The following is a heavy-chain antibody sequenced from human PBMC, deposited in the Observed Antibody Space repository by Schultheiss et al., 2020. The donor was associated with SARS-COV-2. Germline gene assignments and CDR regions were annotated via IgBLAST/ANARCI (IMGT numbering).Heavy chain of an antibody. J-gene: IGHJ6*02. V-gene: IGHV3-33*01. CDR1: GFTFSSYG. CDR2: IWYDGSNK. CDR3: ARDNGRAAARYRPYYYYGMDV. D-gene: IGHD6-13*01. Sequence: GGSLRLSCAASGFTFSSYGMHWVRQAPGKGLEWVAIIWYDGSNKYYADSVKGRFTISRDNSKNTLYLQMNSLRAEDTAVYYCARDNGRAAARYRPYYYYGMDVWGQGTTVTVSS.